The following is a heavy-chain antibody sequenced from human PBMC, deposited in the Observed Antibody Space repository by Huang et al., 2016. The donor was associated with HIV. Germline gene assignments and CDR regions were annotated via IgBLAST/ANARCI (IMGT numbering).Heavy chain of an antibody. J-gene: IGHJ4*02. D-gene: IGHD3-22*01. CDR2: IKSEWIST. V-gene: IGHV3-74*01. Sequence: EVQLVESGGGLVQPGGSLRLSCAASGFSISSYWMHWVRQAPGKGLGGVSRIKSEWISTSYADSGKGRFTISRDNANNTLDLQMNSLRAEDTAVYYCARDPRIQSWLNFFDYWGQGTLVSVSS. CDR1: GFSISSYW. CDR3: ARDPRIQSWLNFFDY.